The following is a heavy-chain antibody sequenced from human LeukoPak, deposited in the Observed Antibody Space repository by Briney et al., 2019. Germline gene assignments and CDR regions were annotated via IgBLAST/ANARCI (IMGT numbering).Heavy chain of an antibody. CDR2: INPNNGGT. J-gene: IGHJ6*03. V-gene: IGHV1-2*02. D-gene: IGHD2-2*01. Sequence: ASVKVSCKASGGTFSSYAISWVRQAPGQGLGWMGWINPNNGGTNYAQKFQGRVTMTRDTSISTAYMELSRLRSDDTAVYYCARDGIVVVPAAIPKSGYYMDVWGKGTTVTVSS. CDR1: GGTFSSYA. CDR3: ARDGIVVVPAAIPKSGYYMDV.